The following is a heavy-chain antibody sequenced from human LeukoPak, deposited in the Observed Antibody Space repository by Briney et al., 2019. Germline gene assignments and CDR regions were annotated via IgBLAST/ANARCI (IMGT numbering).Heavy chain of an antibody. CDR1: GGSISRGGYY. J-gene: IGHJ5*02. V-gene: IGHV4-31*03. CDR3: ARDHYDILTGYGSWFDP. Sequence: SETLSLTCTVSGGSISRGGYYWSWIRQHPGKGLEWIGYIYYSGSTYYNPSLKSRVTISVDTSKNQFSLKLSSVTAADTAVYYCARDHYDILTGYGSWFDPWGQGTLVTVSS. CDR2: IYYSGST. D-gene: IGHD3-9*01.